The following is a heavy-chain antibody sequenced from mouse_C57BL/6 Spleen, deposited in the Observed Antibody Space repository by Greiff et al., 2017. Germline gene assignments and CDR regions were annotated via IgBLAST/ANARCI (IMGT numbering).Heavy chain of an antibody. J-gene: IGHJ4*01. CDR2: ISYSGST. CDR1: GYSITSGYD. D-gene: IGHD1-1*01. Sequence: VQLQQSGPGMVKPSQSLSLTCTVTGYSITSGYDWHWIRHFPGNKLEWMGYISYSGSTNYNPSLKSRISITHDTSKNQFFLKLNSVTTEDTATYYCARAPYYGSSYGYAMDYWGQGTSVTVSS. CDR3: ARAPYYGSSYGYAMDY. V-gene: IGHV3-1*01.